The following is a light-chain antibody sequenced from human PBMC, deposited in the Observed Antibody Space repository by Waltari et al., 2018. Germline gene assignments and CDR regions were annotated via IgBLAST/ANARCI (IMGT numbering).Light chain of an antibody. J-gene: IGLJ2*01. CDR1: SSDVGGYNY. V-gene: IGLV2-14*03. CDR2: DVS. Sequence: HSALTQPASVSGSPGQSITIPCSGSSSDVGGYNYVSWYLQYPGQAPKLIIYDVSQRPSEISDRFSGSKSGSTGSLTISGLQAEDEADYYCSSYTSSNTVVFGGGTKVTVL. CDR3: SSYTSSNTVV.